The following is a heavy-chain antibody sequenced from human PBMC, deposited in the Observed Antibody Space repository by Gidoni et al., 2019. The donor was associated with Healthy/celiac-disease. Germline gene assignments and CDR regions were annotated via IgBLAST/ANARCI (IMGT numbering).Heavy chain of an antibody. J-gene: IGHJ6*02. CDR3: ARIAAAAYYYYGMDV. D-gene: IGHD6-13*01. CDR1: GHSISSGGYY. V-gene: IGHV4-31*11. CDR2: IYYSGST. Sequence: QVQLQESGPGLVNPSQTLSLTCAFSGHSISSGGYYWSWIRQHPGKGLEWIGYIYYSGSTYYNPSLKSRVTISVDTSKNQFSLKLSSVTAADTDVYYCARIAAAAYYYYGMDVWGQGTTVTVSS.